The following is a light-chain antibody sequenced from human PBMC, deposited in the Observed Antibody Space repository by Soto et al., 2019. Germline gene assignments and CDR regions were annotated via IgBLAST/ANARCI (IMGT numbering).Light chain of an antibody. V-gene: IGLV1-51*01. CDR3: LTWDSSLSVAV. CDR1: RSNIGNNY. J-gene: IGLJ1*01. Sequence: QSVLTQPPSVSAAPGQKVTISCSGSRSNIGNNYVSWYQHLPGTAPKLLIYDNDKRPSGIPDRFSGSKSGASATLDITGLQTGDEADFYCLTWDSSLSVAVFGTGTKLTVL. CDR2: DND.